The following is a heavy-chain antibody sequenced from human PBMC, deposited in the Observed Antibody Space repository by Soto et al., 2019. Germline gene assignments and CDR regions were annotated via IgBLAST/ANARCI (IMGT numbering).Heavy chain of an antibody. CDR3: ARYCSGGSCYSDPLFDY. CDR1: GGTFSSYT. CDR2: IIPILGIA. D-gene: IGHD2-15*01. J-gene: IGHJ4*02. Sequence: ASVKVSCKASGGTFSSYTISWVRQAPGQGLEWMGRIIPILGIANYAQKFQGRVTITADKSTSTAYMELSSLRSEDTAVYYCARYCSGGSCYSDPLFDYWGQGTLVTVSS. V-gene: IGHV1-69*02.